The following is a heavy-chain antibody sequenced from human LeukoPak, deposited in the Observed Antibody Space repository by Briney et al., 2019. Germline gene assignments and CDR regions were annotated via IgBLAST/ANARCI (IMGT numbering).Heavy chain of an antibody. V-gene: IGHV1-46*01. CDR1: GYTFTSYY. CDR3: ARVMIPGATRLLLDY. Sequence: ASVKVSCKASGYTFTSYYMHWVRQAPGQGLEWMGIINPSGGSTSYAQKFQGRVTMTRDTSTSTVYMELSSLRSEDTAVYYCARVMIPGATRLLLDYWGQGTLVTVSS. D-gene: IGHD1-26*01. CDR2: INPSGGST. J-gene: IGHJ4*02.